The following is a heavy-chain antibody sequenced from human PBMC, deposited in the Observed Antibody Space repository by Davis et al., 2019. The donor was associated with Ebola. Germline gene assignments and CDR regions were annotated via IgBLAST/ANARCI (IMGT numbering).Heavy chain of an antibody. CDR1: GGSFSGYY. CDR3: ARGYDFWSGYYSWYV. D-gene: IGHD3-3*01. Sequence: GSLRLSCAVYGGSFSGYYWSWIRQPPGKGLEWIGEINHSGSTNYNPSLKSRVTISVDTSKNQFSLKLSSVTAADTAVYYCARGYDFWSGYYSWYVWGQGTTVTVSS. V-gene: IGHV4-34*01. CDR2: INHSGST. J-gene: IGHJ6*02.